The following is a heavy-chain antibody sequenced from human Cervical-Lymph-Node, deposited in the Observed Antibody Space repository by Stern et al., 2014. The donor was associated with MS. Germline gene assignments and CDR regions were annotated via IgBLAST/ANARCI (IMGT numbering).Heavy chain of an antibody. D-gene: IGHD6-19*01. CDR1: GDSFTTYA. Sequence: QVQLVQSGAEVKKPVASVKVSCKTSGDSFTTYAMHWVRQAPGQRLEWLGWISAGGDTKYSQKFQDRVTITRDTSASTAYMEVSSLKSEDTAIYYCASAGGWYEPDYWGQGTLVTVSS. J-gene: IGHJ4*02. CDR3: ASAGGWYEPDY. CDR2: ISAGGDT. V-gene: IGHV1-3*01.